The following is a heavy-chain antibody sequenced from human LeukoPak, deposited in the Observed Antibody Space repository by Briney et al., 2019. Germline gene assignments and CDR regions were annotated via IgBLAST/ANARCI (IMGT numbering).Heavy chain of an antibody. J-gene: IGHJ5*02. Sequence: GGSLRLSCAASGFTFDDYAMHWVRQAPGKGLEWVSGISWNSGSIGYADSVKGRFTISRDNAKNSLYLQMNSLRVEDTAVYYCARDAGRGGWFDPWGQGTLVTVSS. CDR1: GFTFDDYA. CDR3: ARDAGRGGWFDP. V-gene: IGHV3-9*01. D-gene: IGHD3-10*01. CDR2: ISWNSGSI.